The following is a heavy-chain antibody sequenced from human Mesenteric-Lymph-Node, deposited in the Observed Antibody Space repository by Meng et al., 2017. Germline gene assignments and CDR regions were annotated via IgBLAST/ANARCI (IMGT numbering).Heavy chain of an antibody. CDR3: NFDF. Sequence: GESLKISCAASGFTFSFYAMSWVRRAPGKGLEWVAAISNSGSDTYYADSVKGRFTISRDNSRDTLYLQMNSLRAEDTALYYCNFDFWGQGTRVTVSS. J-gene: IGHJ4*02. CDR2: ISNSGSDT. CDR1: GFTFSFYA. V-gene: IGHV3-23*01.